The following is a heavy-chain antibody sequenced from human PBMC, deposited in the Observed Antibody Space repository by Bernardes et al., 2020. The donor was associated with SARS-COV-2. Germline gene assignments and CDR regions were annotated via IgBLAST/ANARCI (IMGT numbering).Heavy chain of an antibody. V-gene: IGHV3-30*18. D-gene: IGHD6-6*01. J-gene: IGHJ4*02. CDR1: GFTFSSYG. CDR2: ISYDGSNK. CDR3: AKIHSSSSSFDY. Sequence: GGSLRLSCAASGFTFSSYGMHWVRQAPGKGLEWVAVISYDGSNKYYADSVKGRFTISRDNSKNTLYLQMNSLRAEDTAVYYCAKIHSSSSSFDYWGQGTLVTVSS.